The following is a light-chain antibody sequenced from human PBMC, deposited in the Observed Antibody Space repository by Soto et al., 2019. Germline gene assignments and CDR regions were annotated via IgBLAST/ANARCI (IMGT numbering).Light chain of an antibody. V-gene: IGKV3-15*01. CDR1: QGVSRK. CDR3: QQYHTWPIT. Sequence: DIVMTQSPATPSVAPRERVIFSCPASQGVSRKLAWYQHKPGQPPRLLISGASTGATGIPARFSGSGSGTEFTLTISSLQSEDCAIYYCQQYHTWPITFGGGTKVEIK. J-gene: IGKJ4*01. CDR2: GAS.